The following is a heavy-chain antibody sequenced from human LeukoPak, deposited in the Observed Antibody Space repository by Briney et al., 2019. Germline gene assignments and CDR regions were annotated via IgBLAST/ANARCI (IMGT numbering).Heavy chain of an antibody. CDR1: GFIFNDYA. V-gene: IGHV3-9*01. CDR2: ISWNSGSI. CDR3: AKVVLRYFDWLPFDY. J-gene: IGHJ4*02. Sequence: GGSLRLSCAASGFIFNDYAMHWVRQAPGKGLEWVSGISWNSGSIGYADSVKGRFTISRDNAKNSLYLQMNSLRAEDTALYYCAKVVLRYFDWLPFDYWGQGTLVTVSS. D-gene: IGHD3-9*01.